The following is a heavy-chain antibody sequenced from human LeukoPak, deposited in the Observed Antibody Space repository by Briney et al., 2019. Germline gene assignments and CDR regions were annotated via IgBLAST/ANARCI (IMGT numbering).Heavy chain of an antibody. J-gene: IGHJ4*02. Sequence: GGSLRLSCAASGFTFSSYAMSWVRQAPGRGLEWVSAISGSGGSTYYADSVKGRFTISRNNSKNTLYLQMNSLRAEDTAVYYCAKQEAGGDFWSGYKDWGQGTLVTVSS. CDR3: AKQEAGGDFWSGYKD. D-gene: IGHD3-3*01. CDR2: ISGSGGST. V-gene: IGHV3-23*01. CDR1: GFTFSSYA.